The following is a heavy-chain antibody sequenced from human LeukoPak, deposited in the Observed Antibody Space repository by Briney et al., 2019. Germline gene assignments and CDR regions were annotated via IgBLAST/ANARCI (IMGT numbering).Heavy chain of an antibody. V-gene: IGHV3-13*01. CDR2: IGTAGEI. Sequence: GESLRLSCAASGFTFRSYDMHWVRQATGKGLEWVSGIGTAGEIYYPGSVKGRFTISRENAKNSLYLQMNSLRAGDTAVYYCARRLRRNYFDYWGQGTLVTVPS. D-gene: IGHD4-17*01. CDR3: ARRLRRNYFDY. J-gene: IGHJ4*02. CDR1: GFTFRSYD.